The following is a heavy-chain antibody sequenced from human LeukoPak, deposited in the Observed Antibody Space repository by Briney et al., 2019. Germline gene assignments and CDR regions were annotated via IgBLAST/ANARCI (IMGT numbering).Heavy chain of an antibody. CDR1: GFTFSSYE. D-gene: IGHD5-18*01. Sequence: GGSLRLSRAASGFTFSSYEMNWVRQAPGKGLEWVSYISSSGSTIYYADSVKGRFTISRDNAKNSLYLQMNSLRAEDTAVYYCARAMGYSYGRDFDYWGQGTLVTVSS. CDR2: ISSSGSTI. V-gene: IGHV3-48*03. J-gene: IGHJ4*02. CDR3: ARAMGYSYGRDFDY.